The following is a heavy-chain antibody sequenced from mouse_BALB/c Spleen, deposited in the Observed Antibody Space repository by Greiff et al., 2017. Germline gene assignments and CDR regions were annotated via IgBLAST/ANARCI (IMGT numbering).Heavy chain of an antibody. D-gene: IGHD2-1*01. CDR1: GFTFSSYY. CDR2: INSNGGST. V-gene: IGHV5-6-2*01. CDR3: ARRGNYEGAMDY. Sequence: EVKLVESGGGLVKLGGSLKLSCAASGFTFSSYYMSWVRQTPEKRLELVAAINSNGGSTYYPDTVKGRFTISRDNAKNTLYLQMSSLKSEDTALYYCARRGNYEGAMDYWGQGTSVTVSS. J-gene: IGHJ4*01.